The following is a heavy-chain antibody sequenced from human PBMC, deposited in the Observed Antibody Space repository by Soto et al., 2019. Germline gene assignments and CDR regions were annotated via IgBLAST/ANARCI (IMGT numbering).Heavy chain of an antibody. J-gene: IGHJ6*02. Sequence: PSETLSLTCTVSGGSISGYYWSWIRQPPGKGLEWIGYMYNTGSTVYNPSFKSRVTISVDTSKNQFSLKLNSVTAADTAVYYCASEYYDFWSGYPRGDYYYGMDVWGQGTTVTVSS. CDR2: MYNTGST. CDR1: GGSISGYY. V-gene: IGHV4-59*01. D-gene: IGHD3-3*01. CDR3: ASEYYDFWSGYPRGDYYYGMDV.